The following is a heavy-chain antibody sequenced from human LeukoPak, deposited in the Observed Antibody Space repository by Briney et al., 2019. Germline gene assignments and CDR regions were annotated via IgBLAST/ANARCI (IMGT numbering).Heavy chain of an antibody. J-gene: IGHJ4*02. CDR2: INLSSGGT. V-gene: IGHV1-2*02. Sequence: GASLKLSSKASGHSFSGYYIHWVRQAPGQGPEWMGWINLSSGGTEFAQKFQGRVTLSRDTSVNTAYMEMERLKPDDAAVYYCATSSVYPMPYCISITCHGHFDNWGQGTLVTVSS. CDR3: ATSSVYPMPYCISITCHGHFDN. CDR1: GHSFSGYY. D-gene: IGHD3-10*01.